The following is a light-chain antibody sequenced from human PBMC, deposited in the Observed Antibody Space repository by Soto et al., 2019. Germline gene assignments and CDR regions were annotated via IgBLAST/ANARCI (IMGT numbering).Light chain of an antibody. CDR2: AAS. CDR1: QGIRND. Sequence: AIQMTQSPSSLSASVGDRVTITCRASQGIRNDLGWYQQKPGKAPKLLIYAASSLQSGVPSRFSGSGSGTDFTLTVSRLQPEDFADYYCLHDYNSHRTFGQGTKVEIK. J-gene: IGKJ1*01. V-gene: IGKV1-6*01. CDR3: LHDYNSHRT.